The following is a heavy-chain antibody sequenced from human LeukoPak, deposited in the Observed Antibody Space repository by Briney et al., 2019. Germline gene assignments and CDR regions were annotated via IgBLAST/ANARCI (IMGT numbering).Heavy chain of an antibody. CDR2: IIPILGIA. CDR3: ARDNKNDYYDSSGYYYA. V-gene: IGHV1-69*04. CDR1: GGTFSSYA. J-gene: IGHJ5*02. Sequence: GASVKVSCKASGGTFSSYAISWVRQAPGQGLEWMGRIIPILGIANYAQKFQGRVTITADKSTSTAYMELSSLRSEDTAVYYCARDNKNDYYDSSGYYYAWGQGTLVTVSS. D-gene: IGHD3-22*01.